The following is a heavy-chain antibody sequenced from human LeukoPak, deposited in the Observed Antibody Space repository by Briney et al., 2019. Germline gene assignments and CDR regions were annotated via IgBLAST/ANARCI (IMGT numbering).Heavy chain of an antibody. D-gene: IGHD1-26*01. Sequence: ASVKVFCKVSGNTLTELSMHRVRQAPGKGLEWMGGFDPGDGETIYAQKFQGRVSMTEDTSTDTAYMELSSLRSEDTAVYYCATGGEWELLDYWGQGTLVTVSS. CDR2: FDPGDGET. CDR1: GNTLTELS. V-gene: IGHV1-24*01. J-gene: IGHJ4*02. CDR3: ATGGEWELLDY.